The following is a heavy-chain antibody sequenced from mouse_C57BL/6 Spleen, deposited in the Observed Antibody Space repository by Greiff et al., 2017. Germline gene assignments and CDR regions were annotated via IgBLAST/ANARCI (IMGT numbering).Heavy chain of an antibody. Sequence: EVKLQQSGPELVKPGASVKISCKASGYTFTDYYMNWVKQSHGKSLEWIGDINPNNGGTSYNQKFKGKATLTVDKSSSTAYMELRSLTSEDSAVYYCARGSSYYYGSSSYYFDYWGQGTTLTVSA. D-gene: IGHD1-1*01. CDR1: GYTFTDYY. CDR2: INPNNGGT. CDR3: ARGSSYYYGSSSYYFDY. J-gene: IGHJ2*01. V-gene: IGHV1-26*01.